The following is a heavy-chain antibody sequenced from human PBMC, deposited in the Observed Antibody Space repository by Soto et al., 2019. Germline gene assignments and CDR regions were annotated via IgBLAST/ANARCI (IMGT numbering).Heavy chain of an antibody. D-gene: IGHD3-3*02. CDR2: MNPNNGNT. CDR3: ARISGRPSNYYHLDV. Sequence: ASVKVSCKTSGYTFTSCDVNWVRQAPGQGLEWMGWMNPNNGNTGYAPKFQGRVTMTGDNSMSTAYMELSSLRSEDTAVYYCARISGRPSNYYHLDVWGQGTSVTV. CDR1: GYTFTSCD. J-gene: IGHJ6*02. V-gene: IGHV1-8*01.